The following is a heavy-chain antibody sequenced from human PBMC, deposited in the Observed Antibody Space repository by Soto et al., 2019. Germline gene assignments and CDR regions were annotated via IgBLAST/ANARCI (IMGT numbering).Heavy chain of an antibody. CDR2: IYLGDSDT. V-gene: IGHV5-51*01. Sequence: PGESLKISCKGSGYSFTSYWIGWVRQMPGKGLGWMGIIYLGDSDTRYSPSFQGQVTISADKSISTAYLQWSSLKASDTAMYYCARQTYCSSTSCYTVDSWGQGTLVTVSS. J-gene: IGHJ4*02. D-gene: IGHD2-2*02. CDR3: ARQTYCSSTSCYTVDS. CDR1: GYSFTSYW.